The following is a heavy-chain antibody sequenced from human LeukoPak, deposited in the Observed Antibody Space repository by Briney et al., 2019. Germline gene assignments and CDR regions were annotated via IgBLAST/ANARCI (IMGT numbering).Heavy chain of an antibody. CDR3: AKDRLKWELPSFDY. CDR2: IRYDGSNK. D-gene: IGHD1-26*01. Sequence: HPGGSLRLSCAASGFTFSNYGMHWVRQAPGKGLEWVAFIRYDGSNKYYADSVKGRFTISRDNSKNTLYLQMNSLRAEDTAVYYCAKDRLKWELPSFDYWGQGTLVTVSS. V-gene: IGHV3-30*02. J-gene: IGHJ4*02. CDR1: GFTFSNYG.